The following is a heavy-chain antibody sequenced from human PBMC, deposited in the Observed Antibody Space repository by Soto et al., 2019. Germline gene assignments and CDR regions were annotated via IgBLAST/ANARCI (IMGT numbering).Heavy chain of an antibody. CDR1: GFTFSSYG. Sequence: RGSLRLSCAASGFTFSSYGMHWVRQAPGKGLEWVAVIWYDGSDKYYADSVKGRFTISRDNSKNTLYLQMNSLRAEDTAVYYCARDGSSTTWVWGKGTTVTVSS. D-gene: IGHD2-2*01. CDR3: ARDGSSTTWV. V-gene: IGHV3-33*01. CDR2: IWYDGSDK. J-gene: IGHJ6*04.